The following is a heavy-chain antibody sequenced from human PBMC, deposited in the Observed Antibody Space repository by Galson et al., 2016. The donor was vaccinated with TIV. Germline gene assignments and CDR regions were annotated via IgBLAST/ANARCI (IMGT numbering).Heavy chain of an antibody. D-gene: IGHD4-17*01. CDR1: GYTFTSYD. CDR3: AGSGDDGDH. V-gene: IGHV1-8*02. Sequence: SVKVSCKASGYTFTSYDINWVRQATGQGLEWMGWMNPNSGNTGYAQKFRGRVTMTRNTSVRTAYMELSSLRSEDTAVYYSAGSGDDGDHWGQGTLVTVSS. CDR2: MNPNSGNT. J-gene: IGHJ4*02.